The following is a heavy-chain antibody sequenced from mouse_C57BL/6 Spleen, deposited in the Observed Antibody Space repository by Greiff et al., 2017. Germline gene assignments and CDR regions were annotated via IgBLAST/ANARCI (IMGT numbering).Heavy chain of an antibody. CDR3: ARYPLKLGLWYFDV. Sequence: EVQLVESGGGLVQPGGSLSLSCAASGFTFTDYYMSWVRQPPGKALEWLGFIRNKANGYTTEYSASVKGRFTISRDNSQSILYLQMNALRAEDSATYYCARYPLKLGLWYFDVWGTGTTVTVSS. CDR2: IRNKANGYTT. J-gene: IGHJ1*03. D-gene: IGHD4-1*01. CDR1: GFTFTDYY. V-gene: IGHV7-3*01.